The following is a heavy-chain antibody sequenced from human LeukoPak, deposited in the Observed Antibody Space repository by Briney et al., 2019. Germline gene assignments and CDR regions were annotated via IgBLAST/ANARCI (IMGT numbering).Heavy chain of an antibody. V-gene: IGHV3-11*01. D-gene: IGHD3-16*01. J-gene: IGHJ4*02. CDR2: ISSSGNTI. Sequence: PGGSLRLSCAASGFTFSDYYMSWIRQAPGKGLEWVSYISSSGNTIYYADSVKGRFAVSRDNAKNSLYLQMNSPRAEDTAVYYCARALSTLGDYWGQGTLLTVSS. CDR1: GFTFSDYY. CDR3: ARALSTLGDY.